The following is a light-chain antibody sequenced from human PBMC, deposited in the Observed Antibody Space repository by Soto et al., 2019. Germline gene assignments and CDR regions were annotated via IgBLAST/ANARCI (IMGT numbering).Light chain of an antibody. J-gene: IGKJ1*01. CDR1: QSISSN. V-gene: IGKV3-15*01. Sequence: EIVMTQSPATLSVSPGERATLSCRASQSISSNLVWYQQKAGQAPRLLIYGASTRATGIPARFSGSGSGTEFTLTISSLKSEDFAVYYCQQYDNRPTFGQGTKVDIK. CDR2: GAS. CDR3: QQYDNRPT.